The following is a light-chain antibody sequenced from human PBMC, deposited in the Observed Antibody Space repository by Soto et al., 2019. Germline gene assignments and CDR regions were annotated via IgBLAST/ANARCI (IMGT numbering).Light chain of an antibody. CDR1: QSVSSN. J-gene: IGKJ1*01. Sequence: EIVMTQSPATLSVSPGERATLSCRASQSVSSNLAWYQQKPGQAPRLLIYGPSTRPTGIPAGFSGSGSGTEFTLTISRLQSEDLAVYYGQQFNSWPGTFGQGTKVEIK. CDR3: QQFNSWPGT. V-gene: IGKV3-15*01. CDR2: GPS.